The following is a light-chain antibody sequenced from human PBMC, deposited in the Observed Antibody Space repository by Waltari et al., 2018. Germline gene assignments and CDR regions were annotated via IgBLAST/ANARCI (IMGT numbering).Light chain of an antibody. J-gene: IGKJ3*01. CDR1: QGVNNY. Sequence: VLTQSPATLSLSPGEKATLSCRASQGVNNYLAWYQEKPGQAPRLLIYDASNRATGIPGRFSGSGSGTDFTLTISSLEPEDFAVYYCQQRSNWPRFTFGPGTRVDIK. CDR2: DAS. CDR3: QQRSNWPRFT. V-gene: IGKV3-11*01.